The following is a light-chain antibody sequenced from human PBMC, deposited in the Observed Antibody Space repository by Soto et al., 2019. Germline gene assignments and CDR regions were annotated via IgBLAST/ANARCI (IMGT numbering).Light chain of an antibody. CDR1: QSITSNF. J-gene: IGKJ4*01. Sequence: IVLTQSPVTLSLSPGERATLSCGASQSITSNFVAWYQKKPGLAPRLLIFDASTRAIGIPDRFSGSGSGTDFTLTIRGLEPEDSAVYYCHHFADSPTFGGGTKVEI. CDR3: HHFADSPT. CDR2: DAS. V-gene: IGKV3D-20*01.